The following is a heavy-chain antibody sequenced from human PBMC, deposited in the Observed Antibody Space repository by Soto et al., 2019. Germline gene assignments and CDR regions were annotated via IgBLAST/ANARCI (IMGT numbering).Heavy chain of an antibody. V-gene: IGHV3-48*01. J-gene: IGHJ5*02. CDR1: GFTFSSYS. Sequence: EVQLVESGGGLVQPGGSLRLSCAASGFTFSSYSMNWVRQAPGKGLEWVSYISSSSSTIYYADSVKGRFTISRDNAKNSLYLQMNSLRSEDTAVYYCARGHRGLTTWFDPWGKGTLVTVSS. CDR2: ISSSSSTI. CDR3: ARGHRGLTTWFDP. D-gene: IGHD3-10*01.